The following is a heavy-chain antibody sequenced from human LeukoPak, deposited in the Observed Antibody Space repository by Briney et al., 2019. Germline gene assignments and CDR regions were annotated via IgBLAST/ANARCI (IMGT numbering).Heavy chain of an antibody. Sequence: GGSLRLSCAPSGFTFSAYAMNWVRQAPGKGLEWVSLISVSGDRTYYADSVKGRFTISRDNSKNMLYLQMNSLRAEDTAVYYCAKEPLDDGNFDYWGQGTLVTVSS. V-gene: IGHV3-23*01. CDR2: ISVSGDRT. CDR3: AKEPLDDGNFDY. CDR1: GFTFSAYA. J-gene: IGHJ4*02. D-gene: IGHD1-1*01.